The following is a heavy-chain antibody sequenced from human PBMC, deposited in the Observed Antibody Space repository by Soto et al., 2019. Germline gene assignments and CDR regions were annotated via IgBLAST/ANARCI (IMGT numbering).Heavy chain of an antibody. D-gene: IGHD6-13*01. CDR3: SRDQRVNYYYVMDL. J-gene: IGHJ6*02. CDR1: GGTFSSYA. Sequence: GASVKVSCKASGGTFSSYAISWVRQAPGQGLEWMGGIIPIFGTANYAQKFQGRVTVTADESTSTAYMELSSLRSEDTAVYYCSRDQRVNYYYVMDLRGQGTKVTGSS. V-gene: IGHV1-69*13. CDR2: IIPIFGTA.